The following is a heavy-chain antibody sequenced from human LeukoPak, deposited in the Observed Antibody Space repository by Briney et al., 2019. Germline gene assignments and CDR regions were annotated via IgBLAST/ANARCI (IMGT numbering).Heavy chain of an antibody. J-gene: IGHJ3*02. CDR3: ARIGTMTKGAFDI. CDR2: IYYSGST. D-gene: IGHD3-22*01. CDR1: GGSISSYY. Sequence: SETLSLTCTVSGGSISSYYWSWLRQPPGKGLEWIGYIYYSGSTNYNPSLKSRVTISVDTSKNQFSLKLSSVTAADTAVYYCARIGTMTKGAFDIWGQGTMVTVSS. V-gene: IGHV4-59*01.